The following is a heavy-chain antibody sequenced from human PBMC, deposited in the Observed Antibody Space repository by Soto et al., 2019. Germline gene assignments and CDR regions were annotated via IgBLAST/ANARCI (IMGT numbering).Heavy chain of an antibody. V-gene: IGHV3-33*01. Sequence: GGSLRLSCAASGFTFSSYGMHWVRQAPGKGLEWVAVIWYDGSNKYYADSVKGRFTISRDNSKNTLYLQMNSLRAEDTAVYYCARDLSAAMVFNGMDVWGQGTTVTVSS. J-gene: IGHJ6*02. CDR2: IWYDGSNK. CDR3: ARDLSAAMVFNGMDV. D-gene: IGHD5-18*01. CDR1: GFTFSSYG.